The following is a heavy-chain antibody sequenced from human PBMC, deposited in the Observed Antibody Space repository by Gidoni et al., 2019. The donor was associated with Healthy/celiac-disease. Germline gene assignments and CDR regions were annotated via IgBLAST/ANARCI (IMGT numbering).Heavy chain of an antibody. CDR2: SSAYDGNT. V-gene: IGHV1-18*04. D-gene: IGHD3-22*01. CDR3: ARSRYYYDSSGYYFYYYGMDV. CDR1: GSTFTSYG. J-gene: IGHJ6*02. Sequence: VQLVQSGAEVKKPGASVKVSCEASGSTFTSYGIRWVRQAPGQGLEWMGWSSAYDGNTNYAPKLQGRVTMTTDPSTSTAYMELRSLRSDDTAVYYCARSRYYYDSSGYYFYYYGMDVWGQGTTVTVSS.